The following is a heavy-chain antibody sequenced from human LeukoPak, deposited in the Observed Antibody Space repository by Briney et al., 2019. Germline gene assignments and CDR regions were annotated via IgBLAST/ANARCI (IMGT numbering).Heavy chain of an antibody. Sequence: GGSLRLSCATSGFIFSTYNMNWVRQAPGKGPEWVSSISSSTSNTYYADSVKGRFTISRDNAKNSLYLQMNSLRAEDTAVYYCAREKAAAGFEYWGQGTLVTVSS. D-gene: IGHD6-13*01. CDR2: ISSSTSNT. CDR1: GFIFSTYN. V-gene: IGHV3-21*01. CDR3: AREKAAAGFEY. J-gene: IGHJ4*02.